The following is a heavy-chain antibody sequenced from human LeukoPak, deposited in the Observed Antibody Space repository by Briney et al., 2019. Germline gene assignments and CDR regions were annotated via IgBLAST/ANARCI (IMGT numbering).Heavy chain of an antibody. CDR2: ISGSGGST. J-gene: IGHJ4*02. D-gene: IGHD4-11*01. V-gene: IGHV3-23*01. CDR1: GFTFSSYA. Sequence: GGPLRLSCAASGFTFSSYAMSWVRQAPGKGLEWVSAISGSGGSTYYADSVKGRFTISRDNSKNTLYLQMNSLRAEDTAVYYCARSVPDYTRFDYWGQGALVTVSS. CDR3: ARSVPDYTRFDY.